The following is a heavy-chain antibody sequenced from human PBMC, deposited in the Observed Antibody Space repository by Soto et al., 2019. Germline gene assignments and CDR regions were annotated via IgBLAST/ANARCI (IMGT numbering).Heavy chain of an antibody. CDR1: GFTFSSYA. CDR3: ARGPYSSSSELSY. D-gene: IGHD6-6*01. V-gene: IGHV3-30-3*01. CDR2: ISYDGSNK. J-gene: IGHJ4*02. Sequence: QVQLVESGGGVVQPGRSLRLSCAASGFTFSSYAMHWVRQAPGKGLEWVAVISYDGSNKYYADSVKGRFTISRDNSKNTLYRQMNSLRAEDTAVYYCARGPYSSSSELSYWGQGTLVTVSS.